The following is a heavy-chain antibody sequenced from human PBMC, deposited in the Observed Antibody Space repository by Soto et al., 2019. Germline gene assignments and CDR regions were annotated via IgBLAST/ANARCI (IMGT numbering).Heavy chain of an antibody. J-gene: IGHJ5*02. CDR2: INPNNGNT. CDR3: ARGIATGQLDP. Sequence: ASVEVSCEASGYTFTRYTINWLRQAPGQRLEWMGWINPNNGNTKSSQKFQDRVIITRDTSASTAYMDLSSLRSADTAVYYCARGIATGQLDPWGQGTLVTVSS. V-gene: IGHV1-3*01. CDR1: GYTFTRYT. D-gene: IGHD2-15*01.